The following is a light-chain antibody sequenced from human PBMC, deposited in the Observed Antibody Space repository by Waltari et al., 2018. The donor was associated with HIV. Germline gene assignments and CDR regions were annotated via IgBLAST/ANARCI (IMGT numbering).Light chain of an antibody. J-gene: IGKJ2*01. CDR1: QSVSSY. CDR3: QQRSNWQNT. V-gene: IGKV3-11*01. Sequence: EIVLTQSPATLSLSPGDRATLSCRASQSVSSYLAWYQQKPGQAPRLLIYDASNRATGIPARFSGSGSGTDFTLTISSLEPEDFAVYYCQQRSNWQNTFGQGTKLEIK. CDR2: DAS.